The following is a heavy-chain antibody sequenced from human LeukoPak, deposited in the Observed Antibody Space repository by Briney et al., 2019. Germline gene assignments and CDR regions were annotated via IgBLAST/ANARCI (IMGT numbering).Heavy chain of an antibody. CDR1: GYTFTSYY. CDR2: MKPNSGNT. Sequence: GASVKVSCTASGYTFTSYYMHWVRQAPGQGLEWMGWMKPNSGNTGYAQKFQGRVTMTRNTSISTAYMELSSLRSEDTAVYYCARGEWGILASDYWGQGTLVTVSS. J-gene: IGHJ4*02. V-gene: IGHV1-8*02. CDR3: ARGEWGILASDY. D-gene: IGHD2-8*01.